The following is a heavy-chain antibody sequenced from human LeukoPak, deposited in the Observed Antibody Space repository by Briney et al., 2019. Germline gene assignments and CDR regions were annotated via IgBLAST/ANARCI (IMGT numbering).Heavy chain of an antibody. Sequence: GGSLRLSRAASGFTFSSYSMNWVRQAPGKGLEGVSYISSSSSTIYYADSVKGRFTISRDNAKNSLYLQMNSLRAEDTAVYYCARGWYYDSSGDAFDIWGQGTMVTVSS. V-gene: IGHV3-48*01. CDR2: ISSSSSTI. CDR1: GFTFSSYS. J-gene: IGHJ3*02. CDR3: ARGWYYDSSGDAFDI. D-gene: IGHD3-22*01.